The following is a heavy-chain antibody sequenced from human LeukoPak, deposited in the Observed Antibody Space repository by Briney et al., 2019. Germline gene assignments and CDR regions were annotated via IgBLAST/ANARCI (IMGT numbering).Heavy chain of an antibody. Sequence: GGSLRLSCAASGFXFSASNIHWVRQASGKGLEWVGRIKSKANNYATAYGASVTGRFTISRDDSRNTAYLQMNSLKIEDTAVYYCTRFDDAFDIWGQGTMVTVSS. CDR2: IKSKANNYAT. CDR3: TRFDDAFDI. V-gene: IGHV3-73*01. CDR1: GFXFSASN. J-gene: IGHJ3*02.